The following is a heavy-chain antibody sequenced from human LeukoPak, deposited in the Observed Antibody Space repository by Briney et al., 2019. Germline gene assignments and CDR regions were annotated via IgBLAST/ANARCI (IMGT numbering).Heavy chain of an antibody. CDR3: ARGANDYSNPSSP. CDR2: ISYDGSNK. D-gene: IGHD4-11*01. Sequence: GGSLRLSCAASGFTFSSYAMHWVRQAPGKGLEWVAVISYDGSNKYYADSVKGRFTISRDNSKNTLYLQMNSLRAEDTAVYYCARGANDYSNPSSPWGQGTLVTVSS. CDR1: GFTFSSYA. J-gene: IGHJ5*02. V-gene: IGHV3-30-3*01.